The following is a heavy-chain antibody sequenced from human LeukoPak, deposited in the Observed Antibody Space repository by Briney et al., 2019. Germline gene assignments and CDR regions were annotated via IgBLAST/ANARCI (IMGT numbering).Heavy chain of an antibody. CDR3: ARVVRGAVTSNCFDP. CDR2: ISNSGTT. CDR1: GGSIYDYY. Sequence: SETLSLTCTVSGGSIYDYYWTWIRQAPGKGLEWLGYISNSGTTDYNPSLKSRVTMSVDTSKNEFSLKVTSVTAADTAMYYCARVVRGAVTSNCFDPWGQGTLVTVSS. D-gene: IGHD4-17*01. V-gene: IGHV4-59*01. J-gene: IGHJ5*02.